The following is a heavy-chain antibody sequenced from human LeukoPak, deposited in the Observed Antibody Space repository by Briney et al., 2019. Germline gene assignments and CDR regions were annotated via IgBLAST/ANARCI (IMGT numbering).Heavy chain of an antibody. CDR2: ISAYNGNT. CDR1: GYTFTSYG. Sequence: ASVKVSCKASGYTFTSYGISWVRQAPGQGLEWMGWISAYNGNTNYAQKLQGRVPMTTDTSTSTAYMELRSLRSDDTAVYYCARATVEGVYYDFWSGPQKLYYFDYWGQGTLVTVSS. J-gene: IGHJ4*02. V-gene: IGHV1-18*01. D-gene: IGHD3-3*01. CDR3: ARATVEGVYYDFWSGPQKLYYFDY.